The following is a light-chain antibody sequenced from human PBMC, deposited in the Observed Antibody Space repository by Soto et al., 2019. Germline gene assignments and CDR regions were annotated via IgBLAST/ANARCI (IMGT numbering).Light chain of an antibody. CDR1: ETIRMY. V-gene: IGKV1-39*01. CDR3: QQSYTSPPT. J-gene: IGKJ1*01. Sequence: DIQMTQSPSSLSASVGDRVTITCRASETIRMYLNWYQQRPGKAPNLLIYGASRLHSGVPSRFTGSGSGTDFTLTISSLQPEDFATYFCQQSYTSPPTVGQGTKVEV. CDR2: GAS.